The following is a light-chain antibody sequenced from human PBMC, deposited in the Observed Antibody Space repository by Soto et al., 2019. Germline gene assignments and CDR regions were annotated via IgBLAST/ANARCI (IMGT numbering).Light chain of an antibody. CDR1: SSDVGGYNY. J-gene: IGLJ1*01. Sequence: QSVLTQPASVSGSPGQSITISCTGTSSDVGGYNYVSWYQQHPGKAPKLMIYEVSSRPSGVSNRSSGSKSGNTASLTISGLQAEGEADYYCSSYTSSTFYVFGTGTKV. CDR3: SSYTSSTFYV. CDR2: EVS. V-gene: IGLV2-14*01.